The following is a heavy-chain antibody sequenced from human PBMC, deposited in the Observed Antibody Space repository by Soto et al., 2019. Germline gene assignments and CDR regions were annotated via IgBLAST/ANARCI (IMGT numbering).Heavy chain of an antibody. J-gene: IGHJ6*03. CDR2: ISGSGGST. CDR1: GFTFSSYA. Sequence: EVQLLESGGGLVQPGGSLRLSCAASGFTFSSYAMSWVRQAPGKGLEWVSAISGSGGSTYYADSVKGRFTISRDNSKNTLYLQMNSLRAEDTAVYYCANGPEGDTKYYYYYMDVWGKGTTVTVSS. D-gene: IGHD2-8*01. V-gene: IGHV3-23*01. CDR3: ANGPEGDTKYYYYYMDV.